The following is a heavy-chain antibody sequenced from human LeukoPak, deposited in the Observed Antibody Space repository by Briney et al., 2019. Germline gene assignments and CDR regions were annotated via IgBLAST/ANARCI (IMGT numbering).Heavy chain of an antibody. V-gene: IGHV4-59*01. D-gene: IGHD5-18*01. CDR3: ARVRGYSYDWLDP. CDR1: GGSISSYY. CDR2: IYYSGST. Sequence: PSETLSLTCTVSGGSISSYYWSWIRQPPGKGLEWIGYIYYSGSTNYNPSLKSRVTISVDTSKNQFSLKLSSVTAADTAVYYCARVRGYSYDWLDPWGQGTLVTVSS. J-gene: IGHJ5*02.